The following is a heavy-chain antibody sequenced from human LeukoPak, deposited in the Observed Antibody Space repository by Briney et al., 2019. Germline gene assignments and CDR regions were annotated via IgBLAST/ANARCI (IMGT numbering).Heavy chain of an antibody. CDR3: ASPIFSREHDAFDI. Sequence: PSETLSLTCTVSGGSISSSSYYWGWIRQPPGKGLEWIGSIYYSGSTYHNPSLKSRVTISVDTSKNQFSLKLSSVTAADTAVYYCASPIFSREHDAFDIWGQGTMVTVSS. CDR2: IYYSGST. D-gene: IGHD1/OR15-1a*01. CDR1: GGSISSSSYY. J-gene: IGHJ3*02. V-gene: IGHV4-39*01.